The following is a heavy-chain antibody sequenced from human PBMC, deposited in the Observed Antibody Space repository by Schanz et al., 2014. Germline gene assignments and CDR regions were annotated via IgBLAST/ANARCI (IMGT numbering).Heavy chain of an antibody. CDR1: GGTFSSST. CDR2: IIPILDKT. D-gene: IGHD6-13*01. Sequence: QVQLVQSGAEVKKPGSSVKVSCKASGGTFSSSTLTWVRQAPGQGLEWMGRIIPILDKTNYAQKFQDRVTMTADKSTSTVYMEVSGLRSEDTAVYYCARDGEAAAGCDYWGQGTLVTASS. J-gene: IGHJ4*02. V-gene: IGHV1-69*08. CDR3: ARDGEAAAGCDY.